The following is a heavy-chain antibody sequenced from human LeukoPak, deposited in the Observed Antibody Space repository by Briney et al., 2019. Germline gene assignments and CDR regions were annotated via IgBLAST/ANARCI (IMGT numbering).Heavy chain of an antibody. V-gene: IGHV4-34*01. Sequence: SETLSLTCGVYGGSFSGYYWSWIRQPPGKGLEWIGEINHSGSTNYKPSVNSRVTISVDTSKNQFSLKLSSVTAADTAVYYCARGLRVSYGMDVWGQGTTVTVSS. CDR3: ARGLRVSYGMDV. D-gene: IGHD3-10*01. J-gene: IGHJ6*02. CDR2: INHSGST. CDR1: GGSFSGYY.